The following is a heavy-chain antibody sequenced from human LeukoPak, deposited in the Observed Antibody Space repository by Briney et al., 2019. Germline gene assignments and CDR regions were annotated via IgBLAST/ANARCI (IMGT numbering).Heavy chain of an antibody. CDR2: VYYSGSP. V-gene: IGHV4-34*01. Sequence: SETLSLTCTVNGGSFSGYYWNWIRQPPGQGLEWIGEVYYSGSPNYNSSLKSRVTISLDKTKNQFLLNLTSVTAADTAVYYCARGPRKWGQGTMVTVSS. CDR1: GGSFSGYY. CDR3: ARGPRK. J-gene: IGHJ3*01.